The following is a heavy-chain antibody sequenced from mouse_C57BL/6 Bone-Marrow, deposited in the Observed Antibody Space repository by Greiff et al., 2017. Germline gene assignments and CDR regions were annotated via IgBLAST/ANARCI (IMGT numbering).Heavy chain of an antibody. CDR1: GYTFTSYG. D-gene: IGHD1-1*01. Sequence: VQLKESGAELVRPGSSVKMSCKTSGYTFTSYGINWVKQRPGQGLEWIGYIYIGNGYTEYNDKFKGKATLTSDTSSSTAYMQLSSLTSEDSAIYFCASITSEGAMDYWGQGTSVTVSS. CDR2: IYIGNGYT. J-gene: IGHJ4*01. V-gene: IGHV1-58*01. CDR3: ASITSEGAMDY.